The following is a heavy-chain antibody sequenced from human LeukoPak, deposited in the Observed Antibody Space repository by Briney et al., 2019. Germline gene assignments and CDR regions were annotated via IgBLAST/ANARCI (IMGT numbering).Heavy chain of an antibody. CDR3: ARKTNRLGNWFDP. CDR1: GYIFTSYA. V-gene: IGHV7-4-1*02. J-gene: IGHJ5*02. CDR2: INTNTGNP. Sequence: ASVKVSCKASGYIFTSYAMNWVRQAPGQGLEWMGWINTNTGNPTYAQGFTGRFAFSLDTSVSTAYLQITSLKAEDTAVYYCARKTNRLGNWFDPWGQGTLVTVST. D-gene: IGHD1-1*01.